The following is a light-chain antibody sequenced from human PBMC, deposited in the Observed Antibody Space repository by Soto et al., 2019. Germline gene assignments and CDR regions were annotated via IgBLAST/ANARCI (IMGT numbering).Light chain of an antibody. V-gene: IGKV3-20*01. J-gene: IGKJ1*01. CDR2: RAS. Sequence: EIVLTQSPGTLSLYPGERATLSCRASQSVSSSYLAWYQQKPGQAPRLLIYRASSRATGIPDRFSGSGSGTDFTLTISRLEPEDFAVYYCQQYGSYWTFGQGTKVDIK. CDR3: QQYGSYWT. CDR1: QSVSSSY.